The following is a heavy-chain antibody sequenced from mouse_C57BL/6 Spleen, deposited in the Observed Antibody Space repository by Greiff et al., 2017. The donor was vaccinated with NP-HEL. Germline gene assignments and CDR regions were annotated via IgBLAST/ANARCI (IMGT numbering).Heavy chain of an antibody. D-gene: IGHD2-5*01. V-gene: IGHV1-59*01. CDR1: GYTFTSYW. J-gene: IGHJ3*01. CDR2: IDPSDSYT. Sequence: QVQLKQPGAELVRPGTSVKLSCKASGYTFTSYWMHWVKQRPGQGLEWIGVIDPSDSYTNYNQKFKGKATLTVDTSSSTAYMQLSSLTSEDSAVYYCARYRDSNYLSWFAYWGQGTLVTVSA. CDR3: ARYRDSNYLSWFAY.